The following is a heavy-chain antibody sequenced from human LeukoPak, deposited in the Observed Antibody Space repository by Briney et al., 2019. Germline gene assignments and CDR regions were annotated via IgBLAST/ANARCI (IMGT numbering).Heavy chain of an antibody. CDR2: IHTIGNT. D-gene: IGHD3-22*01. V-gene: IGHV4-61*02. CDR1: GVSISRGSHY. Sequence: SETLSLTCTVSGVSISRGSHYWSWIRQPAGKGLEWIGRIHTIGNTNYSPSLWRRVTISVDTSKNQFSLRLHSVTAADTAVYYCARDRSHYSDTGTDYWGQGALVTVSS. CDR3: ARDRSHYSDTGTDY. J-gene: IGHJ4*02.